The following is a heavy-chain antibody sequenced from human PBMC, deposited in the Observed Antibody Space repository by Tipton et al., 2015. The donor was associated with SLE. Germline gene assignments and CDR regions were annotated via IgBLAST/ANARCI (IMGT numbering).Heavy chain of an antibody. CDR3: AGALITSLDY. Sequence: VQLVQSGGGLVQPGGSLRLSCAASGLTVSRHYMSWVRQAPGKGLEWVSVIYSDGTTYYADSVKGRFTISRDSSKNTLYLQMNSLRAEDTAVYYCAGALITSLDYWGQGTLVTVSS. CDR1: GLTVSRHY. J-gene: IGHJ4*02. D-gene: IGHD1-20*01. V-gene: IGHV3-53*04. CDR2: IYSDGTT.